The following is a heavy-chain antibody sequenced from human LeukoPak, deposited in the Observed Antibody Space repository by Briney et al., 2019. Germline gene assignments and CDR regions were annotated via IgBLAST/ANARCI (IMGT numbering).Heavy chain of an antibody. V-gene: IGHV3-23*01. CDR3: ARGGRTTGFFDP. D-gene: IGHD1-7*01. CDR2: ISGSGARS. Sequence: GGSLRLSCAASGFTFNNFAMNWVRQAPGKGLEWVSRISGSGARSHYADSVKGRFTISRDNAKNSLHLQMNSLRAEDTAVYYCARGGRTTGFFDPWGQGTLVTVSS. J-gene: IGHJ5*02. CDR1: GFTFNNFA.